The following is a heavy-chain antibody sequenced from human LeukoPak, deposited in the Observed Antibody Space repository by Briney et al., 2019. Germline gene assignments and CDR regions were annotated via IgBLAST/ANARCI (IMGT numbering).Heavy chain of an antibody. J-gene: IGHJ4*02. Sequence: GGSLRLSCAASGFTFSSYGMHWVRQAPGKGLEWVAFIRYDGSNKYYADSVKGRFTISRDNSKNTLYLQMNSLRAEDTAVYYCAKDFLAVAGTFDYWGQGTLVTVSS. CDR2: IRYDGSNK. CDR1: GFTFSSYG. D-gene: IGHD6-19*01. CDR3: AKDFLAVAGTFDY. V-gene: IGHV3-30*02.